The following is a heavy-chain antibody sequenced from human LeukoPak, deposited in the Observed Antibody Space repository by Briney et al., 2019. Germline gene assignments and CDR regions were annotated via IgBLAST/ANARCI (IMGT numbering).Heavy chain of an antibody. CDR1: GFTVSSNY. V-gene: IGHV3-66*01. Sequence: GGPLRLSCAASGFTVSSNYMSWVRQAPGKGLEWVSVIYSGGSTYYADSVKGRFTISRDNSKNTLYLQMNSLRAEDTAVYYCARGPLTTPLAYWGQGTLVTVSS. CDR3: ARGPLTTPLAY. D-gene: IGHD4-17*01. CDR2: IYSGGST. J-gene: IGHJ4*02.